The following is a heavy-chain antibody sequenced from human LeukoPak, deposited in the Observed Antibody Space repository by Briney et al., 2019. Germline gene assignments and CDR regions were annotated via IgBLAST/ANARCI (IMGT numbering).Heavy chain of an antibody. CDR1: DDSINNDRYF. J-gene: IGHJ4*02. V-gene: IGHV4-39*01. CDR3: ARHPRDYYDSSGYYYFDY. Sequence: SETLSLTCSISDDSINNDRYFWAWIRQPPGKGLEWIASINYSGRTYYNPSLNSRLIISVDTAKNQFSLKLSSVTAADTAVYYCARHPRDYYDSSGYYYFDYWGQGTLVTVSS. CDR2: INYSGRT. D-gene: IGHD3-22*01.